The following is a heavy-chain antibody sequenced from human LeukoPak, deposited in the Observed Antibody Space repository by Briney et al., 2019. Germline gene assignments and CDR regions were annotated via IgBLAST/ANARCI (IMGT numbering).Heavy chain of an antibody. CDR3: ARDPGVVVPAAPYYYYYGMDV. V-gene: IGHV3-33*08. D-gene: IGHD2-2*01. Sequence: PGGSLRLSCAASGFTFSSYAMSWVRQAPGKGLEWVAVIWYDGSNKYYADSVKGRFTISRDNSKNTLYLQMNSLRAEDTAVYYCARDPGVVVPAAPYYYYYGMDVWGQGTTVTVSS. CDR1: GFTFSSYA. J-gene: IGHJ6*02. CDR2: IWYDGSNK.